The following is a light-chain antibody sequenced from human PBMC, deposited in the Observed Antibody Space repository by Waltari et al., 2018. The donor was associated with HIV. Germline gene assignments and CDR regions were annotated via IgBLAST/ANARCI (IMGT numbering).Light chain of an antibody. Sequence: ELVLTQSPGTLSLSPGERATLSCRASQSVSSSYLAWYQQKPGQSPRLLIYAASSRATGIPDRFSGGGSGTDFTLTISRLEPEDFAVYYCQQHSSSSWTFGQGTKVEIK. J-gene: IGKJ1*01. CDR3: QQHSSSSWT. CDR2: AAS. V-gene: IGKV3-20*01. CDR1: QSVSSSY.